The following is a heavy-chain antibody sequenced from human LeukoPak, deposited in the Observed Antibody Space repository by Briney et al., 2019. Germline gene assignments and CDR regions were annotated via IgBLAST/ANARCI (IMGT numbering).Heavy chain of an antibody. V-gene: IGHV5-51*01. J-gene: IGHJ4*02. D-gene: IGHD3-22*01. CDR3: ARRSGTYFGTTGYLYFFDY. CDR2: IYPGDSDP. CDR1: GYTFTNYW. Sequence: GESLKISCKGSGYTFTNYWIGWVRHMPGRGLEWMGIIYPGDSDPRYSPSFQGQVTISADKSMTTAYLQWSSLKASDTAMYYCARRSGTYFGTTGYLYFFDYWGQGTLVTVSS.